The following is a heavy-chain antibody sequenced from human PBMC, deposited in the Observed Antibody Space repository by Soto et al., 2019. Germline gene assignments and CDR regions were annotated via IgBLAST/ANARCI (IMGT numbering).Heavy chain of an antibody. CDR3: ARDLGIAAAGRPPALLGY. V-gene: IGHV1-18*04. CDR2: ISAYNGNT. Sequence: VKVSCKASGYTFTSYGISWVRQAPGQGLEWMGWISAYNGNTNYAQKLQGRVTMTTDTSTSTAYMELRSLRSDDTAVYYCARDLGIAAAGRPPALLGYWGQGTLVTVSS. D-gene: IGHD6-13*01. CDR1: GYTFTSYG. J-gene: IGHJ4*02.